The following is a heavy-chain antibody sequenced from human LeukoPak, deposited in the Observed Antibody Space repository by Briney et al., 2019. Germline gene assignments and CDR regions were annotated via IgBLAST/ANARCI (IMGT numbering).Heavy chain of an antibody. CDR1: LDSIISTSYY. CDR2: IYYRGST. V-gene: IGHV4-39*01. D-gene: IGHD3-22*01. J-gene: IGHJ4*02. CDR3: ARHARRSITMIPAYFDY. Sequence: PSEALSLTCILSLDSIISTSYYGGWTRHPPGKGLEWIRSIYYRGSTFYNPSLKSRVTISVDTSKNHFSLKLSSVTAADTAVYYCARHARRSITMIPAYFDYWGQGTLVTVSS.